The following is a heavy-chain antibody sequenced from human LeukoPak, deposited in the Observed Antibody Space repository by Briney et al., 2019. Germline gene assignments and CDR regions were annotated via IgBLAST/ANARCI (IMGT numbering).Heavy chain of an antibody. Sequence: SETLSLTCTVSGGSISSYYWSWIRQPPGKGLEWIGEINHSGSTNYNPSLKGRVTISVDTSKNQFSLKLSSVTAADTAVYYCTYLAAAGTLRWGQGTLVTVSS. CDR2: INHSGST. CDR3: TYLAAAGTLR. CDR1: GGSISSYY. D-gene: IGHD6-13*01. V-gene: IGHV4-34*01. J-gene: IGHJ4*02.